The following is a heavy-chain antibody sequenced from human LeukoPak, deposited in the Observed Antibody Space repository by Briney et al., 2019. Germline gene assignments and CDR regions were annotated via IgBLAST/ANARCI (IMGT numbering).Heavy chain of an antibody. J-gene: IGHJ6*03. CDR2: LNTSGST. D-gene: IGHD3-10*01. CDR3: ARGGLVYGILNYYYYMDV. V-gene: IGHV4-4*07. Sequence: PSETLSLTCTVSGGSISNFYWSWIRQPAGKGPEWIGRLNTSGSTKYNSSLKSRVTMSVDTSKNQFSLKLSSVTAADTAVYYCARGGLVYGILNYYYYMDVWGKGTTVTVSS. CDR1: GGSISNFY.